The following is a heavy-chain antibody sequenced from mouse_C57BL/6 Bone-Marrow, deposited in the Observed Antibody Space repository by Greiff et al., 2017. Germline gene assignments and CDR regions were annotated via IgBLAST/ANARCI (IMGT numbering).Heavy chain of an antibody. D-gene: IGHD1-1*01. CDR2: ISDGGSYT. CDR3: ARGVYYGSSYGWYCDV. Sequence: EVQVVESGGGLVKPGGSLKLSCAASGFTFSSYAMSWVRQTPEKRLEWVATISDGGSYTYYPDNVKGRFTISRDNDKNNLYLQMSHLKSEDTAMYYCARGVYYGSSYGWYCDVWGTGTTVTVSS. V-gene: IGHV5-4*01. CDR1: GFTFSSYA. J-gene: IGHJ1*03.